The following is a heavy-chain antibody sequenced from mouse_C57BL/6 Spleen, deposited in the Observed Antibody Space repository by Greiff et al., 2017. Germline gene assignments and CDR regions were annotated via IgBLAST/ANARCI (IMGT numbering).Heavy chain of an antibody. CDR2: IYPGDGDT. V-gene: IGHV1-80*01. D-gene: IGHD1-1*01. Sequence: QVQLKESGAELVKPGASVKISCKASGYAFSSYWMNWVKQRPGKGLEGIGQIYPGDGDTNYNGKFKGKATLTADKSSSTAYMQLSSLTSEDSAVXFCARSGSSYGGFAYWGQGTLVTVSA. CDR3: ARSGSSYGGFAY. J-gene: IGHJ3*01. CDR1: GYAFSSYW.